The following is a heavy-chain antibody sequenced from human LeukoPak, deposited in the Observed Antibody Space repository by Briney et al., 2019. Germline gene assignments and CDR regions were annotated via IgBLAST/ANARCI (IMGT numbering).Heavy chain of an antibody. J-gene: IGHJ4*02. V-gene: IGHV4-59*04. CDR1: GGSISSYY. CDR2: IYYSGTT. Sequence: SETLSLTCTVSGGSISSYYWSWIRQPPGKGLEWIGSIYYSGTTYYNPSLKSRVTISVDTSKIQFSLKLSSVAATDTAVYFCARLRFDFWSGYTHPYFDYWGQGTLVTVSS. CDR3: ARLRFDFWSGYTHPYFDY. D-gene: IGHD3-3*01.